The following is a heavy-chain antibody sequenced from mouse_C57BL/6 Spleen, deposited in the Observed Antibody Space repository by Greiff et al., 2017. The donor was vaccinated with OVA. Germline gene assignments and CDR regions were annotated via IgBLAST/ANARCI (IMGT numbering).Heavy chain of an antibody. J-gene: IGHJ2*01. V-gene: IGHV3-1*01. D-gene: IGHD2-4*01. CDR2: ISYSGST. CDR1: GYSITSGYD. Sequence: DVKLQESGPGMVKPSQSLSLTCTVTGYSITSGYDWHWIRHFPGNKLEWMGYISYSGSTNYNPSLKSRISITHDTSKNHFFLKLNSVTTEDTATYYCARGNYDEGYYFDYWGQGTTLTVSS. CDR3: ARGNYDEGYYFDY.